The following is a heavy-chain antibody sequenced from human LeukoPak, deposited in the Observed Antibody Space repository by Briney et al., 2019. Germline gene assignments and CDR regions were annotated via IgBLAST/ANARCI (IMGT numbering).Heavy chain of an antibody. D-gene: IGHD6-13*01. CDR3: ARQRRQSSSWYQNWFDP. Sequence: SETLSLTCTVSGGSISSSSYYWGWIRQPPGKGLEWIGSIYYSGSTYYNPSLKSRVTISVDTSKNQFSLKLSSVTAADTAVYYCARQRRQSSSWYQNWFDPWGREPWSPSPQ. CDR1: GGSISSSSYY. J-gene: IGHJ5*02. V-gene: IGHV4-39*01. CDR2: IYYSGST.